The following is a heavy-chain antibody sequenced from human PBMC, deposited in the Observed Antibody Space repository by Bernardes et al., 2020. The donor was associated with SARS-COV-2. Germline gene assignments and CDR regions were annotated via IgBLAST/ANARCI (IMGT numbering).Heavy chain of an antibody. CDR2: MDYSGSN. V-gene: IGHV4-39*01. CDR3: ARHRSYLANDTFDL. CDR1: GGSISTTSFY. Sequence: SEPLSLTCTVSGGSISTTSFYWGWLLQPPGKGLEWIGSMDYSGSNYNNPSLKSRVTMSVDTSKNQFSLKMSSVTAADTALYYCARHRSYLANDTFDLWGQGTMVTVSS. J-gene: IGHJ3*01.